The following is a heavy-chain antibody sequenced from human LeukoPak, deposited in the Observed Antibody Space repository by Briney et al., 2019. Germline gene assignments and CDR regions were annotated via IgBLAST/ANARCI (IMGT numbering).Heavy chain of an antibody. CDR3: ARGRVGQWLVDAFDI. J-gene: IGHJ3*02. V-gene: IGHV3-21*01. CDR2: ISTSSSYI. D-gene: IGHD6-19*01. CDR1: GFTFNNYE. Sequence: PGGSLRLSCAASGFTFNNYEMNWVRQAPGKGLEWVSSISTSSSYIYYADSVKGRFTISRNNAKNSLYLQMNSLRAEDTAVYYCARGRVGQWLVDAFDIWGQGTMVTVSS.